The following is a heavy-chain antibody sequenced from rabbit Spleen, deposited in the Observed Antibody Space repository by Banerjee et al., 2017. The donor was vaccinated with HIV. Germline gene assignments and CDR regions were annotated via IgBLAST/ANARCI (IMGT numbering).Heavy chain of an antibody. CDR2: IDPVFGIT. Sequence: QLEESGGGLVQPGGSLKLSCTASGFTLSSYYMNWVRQAPGKGLEWIGYIDPVFGITYYANWVNGRFSISRENAQNTVFLQMTSLTVADTATYFCAREDVAYGDAYLDLWGQGTLVTVS. CDR3: AREDVAYGDAYLDL. J-gene: IGHJ4*01. D-gene: IGHD6-1*01. CDR1: GFTLSSYY. V-gene: IGHV1S7*01.